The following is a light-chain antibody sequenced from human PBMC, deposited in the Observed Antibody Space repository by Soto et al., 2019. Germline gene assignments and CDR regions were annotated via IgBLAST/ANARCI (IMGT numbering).Light chain of an antibody. J-gene: IGLJ2*01. CDR3: QSYASSLSGVV. Sequence: QSVLTQPPSVSGAPGQRVTISCTGSSSNIGAGYDVHWYQQLPGTAPKLLIYGNSNRPSGVPDRFSGSKSGTSASLAITGLQAEDEADYSCQSYASSLSGVVFGGGNKLTVL. CDR2: GNS. CDR1: SSNIGAGYD. V-gene: IGLV1-40*01.